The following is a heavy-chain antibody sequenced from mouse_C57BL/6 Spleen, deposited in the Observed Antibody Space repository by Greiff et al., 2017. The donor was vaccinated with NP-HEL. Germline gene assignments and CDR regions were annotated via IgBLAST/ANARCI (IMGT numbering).Heavy chain of an antibody. J-gene: IGHJ1*03. Sequence: EVQLHQSGAELVRPGASVKLSCTTSGFNIKDDYMHWVKQRPEQGLEWIGWIDPENGDTEYASKFQGKATITADTSSNTAYLQLSSLTSEDTAVYYCTTFLYDSLDVWGTGTTVTVSS. V-gene: IGHV14-4*01. CDR2: IDPENGDT. CDR3: TTFLYDSLDV. D-gene: IGHD2-3*01. CDR1: GFNIKDDY.